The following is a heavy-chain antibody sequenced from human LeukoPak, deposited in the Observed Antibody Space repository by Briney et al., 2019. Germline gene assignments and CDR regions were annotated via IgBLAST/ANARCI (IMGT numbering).Heavy chain of an antibody. CDR2: IYYRGST. V-gene: IGHV4-59*01. J-gene: IGHJ3*02. Sequence: PSETLSLTCTVSGGSISGYYWSWIRQPPGKGLEWIGHIYYRGSTNYNPSLKSRVPISEDTSKNQFSLKLTSVTAADTAVYYCARRRRAFDIWGQGTMVTVSS. CDR1: GGSISGYY. CDR3: ARRRRAFDI.